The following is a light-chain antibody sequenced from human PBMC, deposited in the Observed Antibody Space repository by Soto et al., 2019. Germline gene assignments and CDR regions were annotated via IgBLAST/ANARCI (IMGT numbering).Light chain of an antibody. V-gene: IGLV1-40*01. Sequence: QSVLTQPPSVSGAPGQRITISCTGSSSNVGAGYEVHWYQQLPGTAPKLLIYDSINRPSGVPDRFSGSKSGTSASLAITGRQAEDEADYYCQSYDSSLSGAVFGGGTKVTV. J-gene: IGLJ3*02. CDR3: QSYDSSLSGAV. CDR2: DSI. CDR1: SSNVGAGYE.